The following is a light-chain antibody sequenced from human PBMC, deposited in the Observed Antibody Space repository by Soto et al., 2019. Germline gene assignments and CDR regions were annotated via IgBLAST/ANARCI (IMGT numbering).Light chain of an antibody. CDR3: QSYDSANQV. J-gene: IGLJ2*01. CDR2: EDN. CDR1: SGTIASNY. Sequence: FLLTQPHSVSESPGKTVTISCTRSSGTIASNYLQWYQQRPGSAPPIVIYEDNQRPSGVTDRFSGSVDTSSNSASLTIARLTAEDEADYYCQSYDSANQVFGGGTKLTVL. V-gene: IGLV6-57*03.